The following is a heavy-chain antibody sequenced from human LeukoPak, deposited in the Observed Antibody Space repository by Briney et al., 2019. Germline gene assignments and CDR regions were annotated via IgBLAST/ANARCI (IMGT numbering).Heavy chain of an antibody. CDR1: GFTFNRNV. V-gene: IGHV3-23*01. CDR2: IIDGGENT. J-gene: IGHJ4*02. D-gene: IGHD1-26*01. CDR3: ARAGIVGATPFDY. Sequence: GGSLRLSCAASGFTFNRNVMSWVRQAPGKGLEWVSAIIDGGENTYYANSVKGRFTISRDNSKNTLWLQMNSLRAEDTAVYYCARAGIVGATPFDYWGQGTLVTVSS.